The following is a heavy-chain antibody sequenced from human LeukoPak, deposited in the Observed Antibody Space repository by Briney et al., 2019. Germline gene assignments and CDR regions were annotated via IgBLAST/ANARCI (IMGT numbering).Heavy chain of an antibody. CDR3: ARGGDGYNYHFDY. J-gene: IGHJ4*02. V-gene: IGHV4-34*01. D-gene: IGHD5-24*01. CDR1: GGSFSGYY. CDR2: INLSGST. Sequence: SETLSLTCAVYGGSFSGYYWSWIRQPPGKGLEWIGEINLSGSTNYNPSLKSRVTISVDTSKNQFSLKLSSVTAADTAVYYCARGGDGYNYHFDYWGQGTLVTVSS.